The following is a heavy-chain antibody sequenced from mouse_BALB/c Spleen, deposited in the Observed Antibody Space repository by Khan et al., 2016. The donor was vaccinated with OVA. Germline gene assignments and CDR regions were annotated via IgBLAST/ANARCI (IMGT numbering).Heavy chain of an antibody. D-gene: IGHD1-1*01. CDR2: ISYSGVT. J-gene: IGHJ2*01. Sequence: EVMLLESGPGLVKPSQSLSLTCTVTGYSITSGYAWNWIRQFPGNKLEWMGYISYSGVTSYTPSLKSRISITRDTSKNQFFLQLNSVTNEDTATDYCARGNYYGYYLDNWGQGTTLKVSS. CDR1: GYSITSGYA. CDR3: ARGNYYGYYLDN. V-gene: IGHV3-2*02.